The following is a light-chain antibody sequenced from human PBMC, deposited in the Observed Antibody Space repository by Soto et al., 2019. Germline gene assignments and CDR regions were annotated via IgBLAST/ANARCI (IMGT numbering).Light chain of an antibody. V-gene: IGKV1-5*03. J-gene: IGKJ1*01. CDR3: QQYNSYSRT. Sequence: DIQMTQSPSTLSASVGDRVTITCRASQSIITSLAWYQQKPGKAPKLLIYKASNLQSGVPSRFSGSGSGTEFTLTISSLQPDDFATYYCQQYNSYSRTFGQGTKVEIK. CDR1: QSIITS. CDR2: KAS.